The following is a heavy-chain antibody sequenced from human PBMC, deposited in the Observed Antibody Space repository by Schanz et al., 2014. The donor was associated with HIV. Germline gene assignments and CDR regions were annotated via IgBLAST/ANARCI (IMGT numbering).Heavy chain of an antibody. CDR3: AKGGPMAPYPIDY. D-gene: IGHD3-10*01. Sequence: QVQLVESGGGVVQPGRSLRLSCRTSGFIFSSYGMHWVRQAPGKGLEWVAFISYDVEKKHFAQPVKGRFTISRDNSKNTLYLQMNNLRLEDTAVFYCAKGGPMAPYPIDYWGQGTLVTVSS. CDR2: ISYDVEKK. CDR1: GFIFSSYG. V-gene: IGHV3-30*18. J-gene: IGHJ4*02.